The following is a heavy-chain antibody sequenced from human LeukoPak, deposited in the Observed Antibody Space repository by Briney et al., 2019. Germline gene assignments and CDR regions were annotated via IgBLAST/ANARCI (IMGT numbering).Heavy chain of an antibody. Sequence: GGSLRLSCAASGFTFSSYAMSWVRQAPGKGLEWVSAISGSGGSTYYADSVKGRHTISRDNSKNTLYLQMNSLRGEDTAVYYCAKELLEYWGSYGQFDFWGQGTLVTVSS. CDR3: AKELLEYWGSYGQFDF. CDR1: GFTFSSYA. J-gene: IGHJ4*02. D-gene: IGHD1-26*01. V-gene: IGHV3-23*01. CDR2: ISGSGGST.